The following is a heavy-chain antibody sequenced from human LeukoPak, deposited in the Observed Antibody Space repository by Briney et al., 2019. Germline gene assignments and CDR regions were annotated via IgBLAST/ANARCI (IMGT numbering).Heavy chain of an antibody. CDR2: VHQSGST. CDR1: GGSISGYD. J-gene: IGHJ4*02. V-gene: IGHV4-59*01. CDR3: VREGEWALPFDY. D-gene: IGHD3-16*01. Sequence: SETLSLTCTVSGGSISGYDWSWIRQAPGKGLEWIGYVHQSGSTNYNPSLRSRVTVSRDTSKNQFSLKLTSVTAADTAVYFCVREGEWALPFDYWGQGTLATVSS.